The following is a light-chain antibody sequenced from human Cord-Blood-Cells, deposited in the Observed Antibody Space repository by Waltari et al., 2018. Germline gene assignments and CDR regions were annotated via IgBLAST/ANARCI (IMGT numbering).Light chain of an antibody. V-gene: IGKV3-20*01. CDR3: QQYGSSPVT. CDR2: GAS. J-gene: IGKJ1*01. CDR1: QSVSSSY. Sequence: EIVLTQSPATLSLSPGERAPLSCRASQSVSSSYLAWDQQKPGQAPRLLIYGASSRATGIPDRFSGSGSGTDFTLTISRLEPEDFAVYYCQQYGSSPVTFGQGTKVEIK.